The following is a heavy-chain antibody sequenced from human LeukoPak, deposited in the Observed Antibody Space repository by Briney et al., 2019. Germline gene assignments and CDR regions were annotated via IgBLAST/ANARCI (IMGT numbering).Heavy chain of an antibody. CDR2: ISYDGSNK. J-gene: IGHJ4*02. CDR1: GFTFSSYA. V-gene: IGHV3-30-3*01. CDR3: ARGGDYGDYYYFDY. Sequence: PGRSLRLSCAASGFTFSSYAMHWVRQAPGKGLEGVAVISYDGSNKYYADSVKGRFTISRDNSKNTLYLQMNSLRAEDTAVYYCARGGDYGDYYYFDYWGQGTLVTVSS. D-gene: IGHD4-17*01.